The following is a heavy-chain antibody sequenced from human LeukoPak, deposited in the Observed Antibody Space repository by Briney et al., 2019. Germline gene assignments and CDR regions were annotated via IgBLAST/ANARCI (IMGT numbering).Heavy chain of an antibody. CDR2: ISYDGSNK. D-gene: IGHD3-9*01. Sequence: PGRSLRLSCAASGFTFSSYAMHWVRQAPGKGLEWVAVISYDGSNKYYADSVKGRFTISRDNSKNTLYLQMNSLRAEDTAVYYCARATTDYDILTGTDAFDIWDQGTMVTVSS. J-gene: IGHJ3*02. CDR1: GFTFSSYA. CDR3: ARATTDYDILTGTDAFDI. V-gene: IGHV3-30-3*01.